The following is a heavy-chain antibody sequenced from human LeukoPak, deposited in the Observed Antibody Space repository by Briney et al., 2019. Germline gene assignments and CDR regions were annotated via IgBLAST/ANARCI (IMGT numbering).Heavy chain of an antibody. CDR1: GESFRGYY. Sequence: TTSETLSLTCAVYGESFRGYYWTWIRQTPGKGLEWIGEIDHIGRTTYNPSLKSRVTISVDTSKNQFSLRLTSVTASDTAVYYCARPVRCSATTCTGPFDYWGQGTLVTVSS. J-gene: IGHJ4*02. CDR2: IDHIGRT. CDR3: ARPVRCSATTCTGPFDY. D-gene: IGHD6-19*01. V-gene: IGHV4-34*01.